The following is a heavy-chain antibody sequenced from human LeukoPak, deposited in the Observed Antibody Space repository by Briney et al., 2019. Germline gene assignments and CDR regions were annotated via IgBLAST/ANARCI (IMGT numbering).Heavy chain of an antibody. Sequence: GGSLRLSCAASGFTFSSYAMGWVRQAPGKGLEWVSALSGGGGGTYYADSVKGRFTISRDNSKNTLYLQMNSPRAEDTAVYYCAKDSDIVVVPALTYDHWGQGTLVIVSS. J-gene: IGHJ4*02. V-gene: IGHV3-23*01. CDR2: LSGGGGGT. CDR3: AKDSDIVVVPALTYDH. D-gene: IGHD2-2*01. CDR1: GFTFSSYA.